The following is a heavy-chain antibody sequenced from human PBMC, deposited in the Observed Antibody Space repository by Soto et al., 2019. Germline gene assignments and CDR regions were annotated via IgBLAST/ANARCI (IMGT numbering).Heavy chain of an antibody. CDR3: ARERKFDFWRKGLDV. V-gene: IGHV1-8*01. CDR1: GYTFTTYD. Sequence: QAQLVQSGAEVRKPGASVKVSCKASGYTFTTYDINWVRQAPGQGLAWLGWMDPNSGSTGYAQNLQGRISMTRNISRNTAHMELSSLQSEDTAVYYCARERKFDFWRKGLDVWGQGTTVTVSS. D-gene: IGHD3-3*01. CDR2: MDPNSGST. J-gene: IGHJ6*02.